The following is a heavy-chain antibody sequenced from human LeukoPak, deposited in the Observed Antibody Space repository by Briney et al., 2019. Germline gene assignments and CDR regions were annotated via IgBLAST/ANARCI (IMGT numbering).Heavy chain of an antibody. Sequence: SETLSLTCTVSGGSISSGGHYWSWIRQPAGKGLVYLGRIYSTGSTNYNPSLRSRVTISADTSKNHFSLKLSSVTAADTAAYYCARDQTYSGSGIYTYFDYWGQGILVTVSS. CDR3: ARDQTYSGSGIYTYFDY. J-gene: IGHJ4*02. CDR2: IYSTGST. CDR1: GGSISSGGHY. V-gene: IGHV4-61*02. D-gene: IGHD3-10*01.